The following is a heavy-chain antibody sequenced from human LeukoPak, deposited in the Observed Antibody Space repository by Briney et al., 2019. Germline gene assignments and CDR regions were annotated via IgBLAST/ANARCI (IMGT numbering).Heavy chain of an antibody. J-gene: IGHJ6*02. V-gene: IGHV4-34*01. CDR3: ARGPAYYYDSSGYYWGYYGMDV. D-gene: IGHD3-22*01. CDR2: INHSGST. Sequence: PSETLSLTCAVYGGSFSGYYWSWIRQPPGKGLEWIGGINHSGSTNYNPSLKSRVTISVDTSKNQFSLKLSSVTAADTAVYYCARGPAYYYDSSGYYWGYYGMDVWGQGTTVTVSS. CDR1: GGSFSGYY.